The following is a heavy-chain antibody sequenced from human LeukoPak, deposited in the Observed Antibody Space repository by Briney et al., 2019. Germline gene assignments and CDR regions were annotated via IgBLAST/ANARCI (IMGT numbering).Heavy chain of an antibody. CDR3: AKAEVPTDYDILTGSGDY. CDR1: GFTFSSYG. Sequence: PGRSLRLSCAASGFTFSSYGMHWVRQAPGKGLEWVAVISYDGSNKYYADSVKGRFTISRDNSKNTLYLQMNSLRAEDAAVYYCAKAEVPTDYDILTGSGDYWGQGTLVTVSS. V-gene: IGHV3-30*18. D-gene: IGHD3-9*01. J-gene: IGHJ4*02. CDR2: ISYDGSNK.